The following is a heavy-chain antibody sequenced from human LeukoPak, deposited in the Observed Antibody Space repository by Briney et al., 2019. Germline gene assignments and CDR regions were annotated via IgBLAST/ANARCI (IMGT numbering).Heavy chain of an antibody. V-gene: IGHV3-23*01. CDR1: GFTFSSYA. Sequence: GGSLRLSCAASGFTFSSYAMSWVRQAPGKGLEWVSVISGSGGSTNYADSVKGRFTISRDNSKNTLYLQMNSLRAEDTAVYYCAKGSSSSSRYYFDYWGQGTLVTVSS. CDR2: ISGSGGST. D-gene: IGHD6-6*01. J-gene: IGHJ4*02. CDR3: AKGSSSSSRYYFDY.